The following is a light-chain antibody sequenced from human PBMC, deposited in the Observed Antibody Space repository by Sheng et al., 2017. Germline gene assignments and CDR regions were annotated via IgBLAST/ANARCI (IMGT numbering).Light chain of an antibody. Sequence: DIQMTQSPSTLSASVGDRVTITCRASQSISIWLAWYQQKPGKAPKLLINKASSLESGVPSRFSGSGSGTEFTLTITSLQPDDFATYYCQQYHSFPFTFGGGTKVEFK. CDR3: QQYHSFPFT. CDR1: QSISIW. V-gene: IGKV1-5*03. CDR2: KAS. J-gene: IGKJ4*01.